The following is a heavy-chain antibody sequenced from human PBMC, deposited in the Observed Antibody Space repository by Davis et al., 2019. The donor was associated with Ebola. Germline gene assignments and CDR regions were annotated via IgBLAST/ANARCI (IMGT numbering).Heavy chain of an antibody. CDR1: GYTFTNYG. D-gene: IGHD1-1*01. Sequence: ASVKVSCKASGYTFTNYGITWVRHAPGQGLEWMGWINPHNGNTNYAQNVQGRVTMTTDTSTSTAYMEVWILRSDDTAVYYCARAQFPTTSDHWGQGTLVTVSS. CDR2: INPHNGNT. J-gene: IGHJ4*02. V-gene: IGHV1-18*04. CDR3: ARAQFPTTSDH.